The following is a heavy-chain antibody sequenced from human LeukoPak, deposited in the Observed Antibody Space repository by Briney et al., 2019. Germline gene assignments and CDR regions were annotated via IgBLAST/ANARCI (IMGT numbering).Heavy chain of an antibody. CDR3: ARSGPRSYWYFDL. V-gene: IGHV4-28*01. Sequence: SETLTLTCAVSGYSISSSNWWGWIRQPPGKGLEWIGYIYYSGSTYYNPSLKSRVTVSVDTSKNQFSLKLSSVTAVDTAVYYCARSGPRSYWYFDLWGRGTLVTVSS. J-gene: IGHJ2*01. D-gene: IGHD5-12*01. CDR1: GYSISSSNW. CDR2: IYYSGST.